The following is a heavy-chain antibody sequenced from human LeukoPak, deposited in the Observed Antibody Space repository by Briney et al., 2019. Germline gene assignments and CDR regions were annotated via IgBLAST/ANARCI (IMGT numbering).Heavy chain of an antibody. J-gene: IGHJ6*04. Sequence: GGSLRPSCAASGFTFINAWMAWVRQAPGKGLEWVSYISSSGSTIYYADSVKGRFTISRDNAKNSLYLQMNSLRAEDTAVYYCAELGITMIGGVWGKGTTVTISS. CDR2: ISSSGSTI. D-gene: IGHD3-10*02. V-gene: IGHV3-48*04. CDR1: GFTFINAW. CDR3: AELGITMIGGV.